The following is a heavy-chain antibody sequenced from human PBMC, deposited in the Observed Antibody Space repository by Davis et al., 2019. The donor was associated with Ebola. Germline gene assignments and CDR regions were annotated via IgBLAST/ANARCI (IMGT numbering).Heavy chain of an antibody. CDR2: ISGSGGTT. V-gene: IGHV3-23*01. J-gene: IGHJ6*04. CDR1: GFTFSDYS. CDR3: ARSGLSFGVVKYHYGMDV. Sequence: PGGSLRLSCAASGFTFSDYSMNWVRQAPGKGLEWVSAISGSGGTTYYAGSVKGRFTVSRDNSKKTMYLQMNSLRAEDTAVYYCARSGLSFGVVKYHYGMDVWGKGTTVTVSS. D-gene: IGHD3-3*01.